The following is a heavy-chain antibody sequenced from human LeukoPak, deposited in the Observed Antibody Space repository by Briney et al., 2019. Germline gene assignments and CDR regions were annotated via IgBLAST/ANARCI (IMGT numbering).Heavy chain of an antibody. J-gene: IGHJ4*02. CDR1: GFTFSIYW. V-gene: IGHV3-7*05. D-gene: IGHD5-12*01. Sequence: GGSLRLSCAACGFTFSIYWMSWVRQAPGKGREGGANIKQKGSEKEHVDSVKGRFTISRDNAKSSLYLKLNSLSAADTAVYYCARPSSGLRLWNYWGQGTLVTVSS. CDR3: ARPSSGLRLWNY. CDR2: IKQKGSEK.